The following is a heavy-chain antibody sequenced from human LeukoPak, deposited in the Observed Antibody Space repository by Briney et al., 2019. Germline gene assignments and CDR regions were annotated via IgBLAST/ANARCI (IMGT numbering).Heavy chain of an antibody. CDR2: INPNSGGT. CDR3: ARDESYDSSGYPFDY. CDR1: GYTFTGYF. Sequence: ASVKVSCKASGYTFTGYFIHWVRQAPGQGLEWMGWINPNSGGTNYAQKFQGRVTMTRDTSISTAYMELSRLRSDDTAVYYCARDESYDSSGYPFDYWGQGTLVTVSS. J-gene: IGHJ4*02. D-gene: IGHD3-22*01. V-gene: IGHV1-2*02.